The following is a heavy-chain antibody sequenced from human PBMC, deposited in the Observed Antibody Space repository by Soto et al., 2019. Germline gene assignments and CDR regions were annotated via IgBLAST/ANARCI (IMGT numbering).Heavy chain of an antibody. CDR1: GFTFSSYE. CDR2: ISSSGSTI. V-gene: IGHV3-48*03. Sequence: GGSLRLSCAASGFTFSSYEMNWVRQAPGKGLEWVSYISSSGSTIYYADSVKGRFTISRDNAKNSLYLQMNSLRAEDTAVYYCASTMVRDREAFDIWGQGTMVTVSS. D-gene: IGHD3-10*01. CDR3: ASTMVRDREAFDI. J-gene: IGHJ3*02.